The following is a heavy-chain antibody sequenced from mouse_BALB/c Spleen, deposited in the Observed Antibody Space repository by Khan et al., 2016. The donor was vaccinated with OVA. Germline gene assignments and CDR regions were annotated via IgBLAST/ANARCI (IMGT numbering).Heavy chain of an antibody. Sequence: EVQGVESGGDLVKPGGSLKLSCAASGFTFSTYGMSWVRQTPDKRLEWVATVSTGGGYTYYPDSVKGRFTISRDNAKNTRYLQMSSLKSEDTAMFYCARLAYYYDSEGFAYWGQGTLVTVSA. D-gene: IGHD1-1*01. CDR2: VSTGGGYT. CDR1: GFTFSTYG. V-gene: IGHV5-6*01. CDR3: ARLAYYYDSEGFAY. J-gene: IGHJ3*01.